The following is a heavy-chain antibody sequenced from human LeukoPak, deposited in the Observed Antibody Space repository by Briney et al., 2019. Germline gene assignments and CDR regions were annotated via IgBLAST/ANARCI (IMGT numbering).Heavy chain of an antibody. Sequence: GGSLRLSCVASGLTFSNAWLSWVRQAPGKGLEWVGRIKSKTDGGTTDYAAPVKGRFTISRDDSKNTLYLQMNSLKTEDTAVYYCTTEESVAFDIWGQGTMVTVSS. J-gene: IGHJ3*02. V-gene: IGHV3-15*01. CDR3: TTEESVAFDI. CDR1: GLTFSNAW. CDR2: IKSKTDGGTT.